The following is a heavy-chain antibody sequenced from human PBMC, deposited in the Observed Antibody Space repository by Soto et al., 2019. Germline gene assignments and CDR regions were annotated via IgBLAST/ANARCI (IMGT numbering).Heavy chain of an antibody. D-gene: IGHD4-17*01. Sequence: KVSFVAAGATXTSYARRLVRQAHGQGHEWMGGIIPIFGTANYAQKCQGRITITADESTITAYIELSSLRSEDTAVYYCARDYGGTNDYWGQGTLLTVSS. CDR1: GATXTSYA. CDR2: IIPIFGTA. CDR3: ARDYGGTNDY. J-gene: IGHJ4*02. V-gene: IGHV1-69*01.